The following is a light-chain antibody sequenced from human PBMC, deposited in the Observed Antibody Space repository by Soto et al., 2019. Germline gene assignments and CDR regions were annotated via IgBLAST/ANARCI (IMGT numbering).Light chain of an antibody. CDR1: QGIDTY. CDR3: QQYYTHPQT. V-gene: IGKV1-8*01. Sequence: AIQMTQSPSSFSASVGDRVTIPCRASQGIDTYLAWYQQKPGKAPRLLMYATSVLESGVPSRFSGSGSGTDYTLTISSLQSEDFATYYCQQYYTHPQTFGQGTKVDIK. CDR2: ATS. J-gene: IGKJ2*01.